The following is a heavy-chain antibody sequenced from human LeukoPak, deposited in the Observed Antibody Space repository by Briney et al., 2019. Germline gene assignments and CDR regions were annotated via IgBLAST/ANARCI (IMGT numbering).Heavy chain of an antibody. V-gene: IGHV3-53*01. CDR2: IYSGNRT. D-gene: IGHD3-10*01. Sequence: PGGSLRLSCAASGFSVNTDYMSWVRRAPGKGLEWVSVIYSGNRTYYADSVKGRFTISRDNSKNTLYLQMNSLRAEDTAVYYCAREPWATVGFHWGQGTLVTVSS. J-gene: IGHJ4*02. CDR1: GFSVNTDY. CDR3: AREPWATVGFH.